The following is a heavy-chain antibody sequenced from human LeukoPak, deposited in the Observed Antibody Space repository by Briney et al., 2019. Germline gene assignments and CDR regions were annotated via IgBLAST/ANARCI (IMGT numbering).Heavy chain of an antibody. CDR2: ISYDGSNA. V-gene: IGHV3-30*03. CDR3: ARGERWLQFCFDY. J-gene: IGHJ4*02. Sequence: PGGSLRLSCAASGFSFSSYGMHWVRQAPGKGLEWVAVISYDGSNAYYADSVKGRFTISRDNSKNTLYLQMNSLKTDDTAVYYCARGERWLQFCFDYWGQGTLVTVSS. CDR1: GFSFSSYG. D-gene: IGHD5-24*01.